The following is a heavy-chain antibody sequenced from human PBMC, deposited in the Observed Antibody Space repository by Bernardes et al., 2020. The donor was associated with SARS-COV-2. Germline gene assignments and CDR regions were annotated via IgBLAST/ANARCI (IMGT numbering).Heavy chain of an antibody. V-gene: IGHV3-11*06. CDR3: ATDSYYDINGTFNS. D-gene: IGHD3-22*01. CDR1: GFTFRDYY. Sequence: GGSLRLSCATSGFTFRDYYMSWIRQAPGKGLEWISFISNSGSYKNYADSVTGRFIISRDNGKKSLFLQMNSLGVDDTAVYYCATDSYYDINGTFNSWGQGTLVTVSS. J-gene: IGHJ4*02. CDR2: ISNSGSYK.